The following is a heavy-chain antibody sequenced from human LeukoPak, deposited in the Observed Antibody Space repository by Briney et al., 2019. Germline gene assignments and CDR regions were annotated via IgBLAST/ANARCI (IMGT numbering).Heavy chain of an antibody. D-gene: IGHD2-21*02. CDR2: IAGDGSRT. CDR3: AKDRGGDIDY. V-gene: IGHV3-43*02. J-gene: IGHJ4*02. CDR1: GFIVNYNY. Sequence: GGSLRLSCAASGFIVNYNYMSWVRQAPGKGLEWVSLIAGDGSRTYSADSVKGRFTISRDNSKNPLYLQMNSLRTEDTALYYCAKDRGGDIDYWGQGTLVAVSS.